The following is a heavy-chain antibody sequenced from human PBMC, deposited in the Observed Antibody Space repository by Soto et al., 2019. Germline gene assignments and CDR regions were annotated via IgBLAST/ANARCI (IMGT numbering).Heavy chain of an antibody. CDR2: IYYSGST. CDR1: GGSINSSSYY. J-gene: IGHJ6*02. CDR3: ARHAVYSSSWYYYYGMDV. Sequence: SETLSLTCTVSGGSINSSSYYWGWIRQPPGKGLEWIGSIYYSGSTYYNPSLKSRVTISVDTSKNQFSLKLSSVTAADTAVYYCARHAVYSSSWYYYYGMDVWGQGTTVTVSS. V-gene: IGHV4-39*01. D-gene: IGHD6-13*01.